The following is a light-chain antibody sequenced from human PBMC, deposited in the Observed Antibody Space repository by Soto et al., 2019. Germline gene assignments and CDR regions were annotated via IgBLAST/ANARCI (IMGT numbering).Light chain of an antibody. V-gene: IGLV2-8*01. CDR3: SSYAGRNNFYV. CDR1: SSDVGGYNY. CDR2: EVS. Sequence: QSALTQPASVSGSPGQSITISCTGTSSDVGGYNYVSWYQQYPGRVPKLIIYEVSKRPSGVPDRFSGSKSGNTASLTVSGLQAEDEADYYCSSYAGRNNFYVFGTGTKVTVL. J-gene: IGLJ1*01.